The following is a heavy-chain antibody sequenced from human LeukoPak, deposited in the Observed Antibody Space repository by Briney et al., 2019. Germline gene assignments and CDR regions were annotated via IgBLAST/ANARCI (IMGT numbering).Heavy chain of an antibody. D-gene: IGHD3-3*01. CDR1: GFTFSSYA. J-gene: IGHJ4*02. V-gene: IGHV3-23*01. CDR3: AKAPDYDFWSGYELYYFDY. Sequence: PGGSLRLSCAASGFTFSSYAMSWVRRAPGKGLEWVSAISGSGGSTYYADSVKGRFTISRDNSKNTLYLQMNSLRAEDTAVYYCAKAPDYDFWSGYELYYFDYWGQGTLVTVSS. CDR2: ISGSGGST.